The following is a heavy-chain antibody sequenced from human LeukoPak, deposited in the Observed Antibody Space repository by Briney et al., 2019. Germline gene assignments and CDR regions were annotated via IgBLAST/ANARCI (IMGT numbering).Heavy chain of an antibody. CDR1: GFTFSSYA. V-gene: IGHV3-23*01. CDR2: ISGSSVST. CDR3: VKAHRLLLPSNFDY. J-gene: IGHJ4*02. Sequence: GGSLRLSCAASGFTFSSYAMSWVRQAPGKGLEWVSAISGSSVSTFYADSVKGRFTISRDNSKNTLYLQMNSLRAEDTAVYYCVKAHRLLLPSNFDYWGQGTLVTVSS. D-gene: IGHD3-22*01.